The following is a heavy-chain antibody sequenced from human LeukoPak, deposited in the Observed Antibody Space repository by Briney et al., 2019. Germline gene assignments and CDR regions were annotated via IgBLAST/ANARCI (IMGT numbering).Heavy chain of an antibody. CDR3: ARDPGYDSSGYYWGWFDP. J-gene: IGHJ5*02. D-gene: IGHD3-22*01. V-gene: IGHV4-59*01. Sequence: KPSETLSLTCTVPGGSISSYYWSWIRQPPGKGLEWIGYIGYSGRTNYNPSLKSRVTISVDTSKNQFSLNLRSVTAADTAMYYCARDPGYDSSGYYWGWFDPWGQGTLVTVSS. CDR1: GGSISSYY. CDR2: IGYSGRT.